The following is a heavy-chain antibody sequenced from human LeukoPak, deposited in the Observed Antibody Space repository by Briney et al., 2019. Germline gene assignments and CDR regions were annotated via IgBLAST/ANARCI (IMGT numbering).Heavy chain of an antibody. CDR1: GGSISSYY. Sequence: PSETLSLTCTVSGGSISSYYWSWIRQPAGKGLEWIGRIYTSGSTNYNPSLKSRVTMSVDTSKNQFPLKLSSVTAADTAVYYCAREGLYCSSTSCYTSWFDPWGQGTLVTVSS. CDR2: IYTSGST. V-gene: IGHV4-4*07. CDR3: AREGLYCSSTSCYTSWFDP. J-gene: IGHJ5*02. D-gene: IGHD2-2*02.